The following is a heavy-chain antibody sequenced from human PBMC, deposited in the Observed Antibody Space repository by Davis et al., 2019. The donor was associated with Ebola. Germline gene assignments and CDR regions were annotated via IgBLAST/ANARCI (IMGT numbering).Heavy chain of an antibody. CDR2: IIPILGIA. J-gene: IGHJ4*02. CDR3: ARDFGIAVAGTSDY. V-gene: IGHV1-69*04. Sequence: SVNVSRKASGGTFRTYAISWLRQASGQGLEWMGRIIPILGIAHFTQKFKGRVTLTTEKYTSTAYMARSSLSSGDTEVYYLARDFGIAVAGTSDYWGQGTLVTVSS. CDR1: GGTFRTYA. D-gene: IGHD6-19*01.